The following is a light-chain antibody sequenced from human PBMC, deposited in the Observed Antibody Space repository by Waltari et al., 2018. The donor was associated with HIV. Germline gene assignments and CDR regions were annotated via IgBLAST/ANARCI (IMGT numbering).Light chain of an antibody. Sequence: SYELTQPSSVSVSPGQTARITCSGDLLTENYARCFQQKLGQAPVLLIYKDSERPSRIPDRFSGSGSGTTVTLTISGAQVEDEGDYYCYSAADNNLRIFGGGTKLTVL. J-gene: IGLJ2*01. V-gene: IGLV3-27*01. CDR1: LLTENY. CDR2: KDS. CDR3: YSAADNNLRI.